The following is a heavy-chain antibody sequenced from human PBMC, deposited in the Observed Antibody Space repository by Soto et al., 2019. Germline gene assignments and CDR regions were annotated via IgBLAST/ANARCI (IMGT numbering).Heavy chain of an antibody. CDR2: IIPIFGTA. V-gene: IGHV1-69*13. Sequence: SVKVSCKASGGTFSSYAISWVRQAPGQGLEWMGGIIPIFGTANYAQKFQGRVTITADESTSTAYMELSSLRSEDTAVYYCASSPYSSGWPPDAFDIWGQGTMVTVS. J-gene: IGHJ3*02. CDR3: ASSPYSSGWPPDAFDI. CDR1: GGTFSSYA. D-gene: IGHD3-22*01.